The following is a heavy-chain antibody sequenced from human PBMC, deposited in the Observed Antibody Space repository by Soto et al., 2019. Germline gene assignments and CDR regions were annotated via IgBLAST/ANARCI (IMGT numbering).Heavy chain of an antibody. CDR2: ISYDGSKK. D-gene: IGHD3-10*01. CDR3: AKDITYDFDY. J-gene: IGHJ4*02. CDR1: GFTFSSYG. V-gene: IGHV3-30*18. Sequence: GGSLRLSCAASGFTFSSYGMHWVRQAPGKGLEWVAVISYDGSKKYYADSVKGRFTISRDNSKNTLYVQMNSLRAEDTAVYYCAKDITYDFDYWGQGTLVTVSS.